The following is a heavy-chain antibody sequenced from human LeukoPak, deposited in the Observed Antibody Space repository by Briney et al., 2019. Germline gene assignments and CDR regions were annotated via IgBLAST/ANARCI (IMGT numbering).Heavy chain of an antibody. D-gene: IGHD2-15*01. CDR2: INPNSGGT. CDR1: GYTFTGYY. Sequence: GASVKVSCKASGYTFTGYYMYWVRQAPGQGLEWMGWINPNSGGTNYAQKFQGRVTMTRDTSISTAYMELSRLRSDDTAVYYCARVGYCSGGSCFGWFDPWGQGTLVTVSS. J-gene: IGHJ5*02. CDR3: ARVGYCSGGSCFGWFDP. V-gene: IGHV1-2*02.